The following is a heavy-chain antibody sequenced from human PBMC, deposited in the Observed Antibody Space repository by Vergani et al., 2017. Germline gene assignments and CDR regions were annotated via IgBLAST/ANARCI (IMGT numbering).Heavy chain of an antibody. CDR3: ARLGIAAAGTKYYNYYYGMDV. Sequence: EVQLVQSGAEVKKPGESLRISCKGSGYSFTSYWISWVRQMPGKGLEWMGRIDPSDSYTNYSPSFQGHVTISADKSISTAYLQWSSLKASYTAMYYCARLGIAAAGTKYYNYYYGMDVWGQGTTVTVSS. V-gene: IGHV5-10-1*01. D-gene: IGHD6-13*01. CDR1: GYSFTSYW. CDR2: IDPSDSYT. J-gene: IGHJ6*02.